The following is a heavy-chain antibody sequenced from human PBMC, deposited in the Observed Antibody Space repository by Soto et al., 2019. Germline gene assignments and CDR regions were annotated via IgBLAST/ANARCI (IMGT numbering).Heavy chain of an antibody. Sequence: QVQLQQWGAGLLKPSETLSLTCAVYGGSFSGYYWSWIRQPPGKGLEWIGEINHSGSTNYNPSLKSRVTISVDTSKNQFSLKLSSVTAADTAVYYCARNRRSSGYYRYYYGMDVWGQGTTVTVSS. V-gene: IGHV4-34*01. D-gene: IGHD3-22*01. CDR1: GGSFSGYY. CDR3: ARNRRSSGYYRYYYGMDV. J-gene: IGHJ6*02. CDR2: INHSGST.